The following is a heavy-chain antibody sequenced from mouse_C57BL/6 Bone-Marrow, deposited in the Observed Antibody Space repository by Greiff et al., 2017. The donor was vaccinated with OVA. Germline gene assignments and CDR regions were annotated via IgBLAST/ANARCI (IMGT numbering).Heavy chain of an antibody. Sequence: EVQLVESGGDLVKPGGSLKLSCAASGFTFSSYGMSWVRQTPDKRLEWVATISSGGSYTYYPDSVKGRFTISRDNAKNTLYLQMSSLKSEDTAMYYGARRGRDWFAYWGQGTLVTVSA. CDR1: GFTFSSYG. CDR3: ARRGRDWFAY. V-gene: IGHV5-6*01. J-gene: IGHJ3*01. CDR2: ISSGGSYT.